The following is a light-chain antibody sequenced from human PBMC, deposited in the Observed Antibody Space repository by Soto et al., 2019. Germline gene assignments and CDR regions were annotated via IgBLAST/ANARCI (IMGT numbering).Light chain of an antibody. Sequence: QSVLTQPASVSGSPGQSITISCTGTSSDVGGYNYVSWYQQHPGKAPKLMIYDVSNRPSGVSNRFSGSKSGNTASLTISGLQAEDEADYYCSSYTSSSTLEVF. J-gene: IGLJ3*02. CDR1: SSDVGGYNY. CDR2: DVS. CDR3: SSYTSSSTLEV. V-gene: IGLV2-14*01.